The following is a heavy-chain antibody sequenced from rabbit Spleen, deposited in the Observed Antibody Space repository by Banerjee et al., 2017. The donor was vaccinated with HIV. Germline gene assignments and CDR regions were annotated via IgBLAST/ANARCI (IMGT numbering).Heavy chain of an antibody. CDR2: IDTGSSGFT. D-gene: IGHD1-1*01. CDR3: ARDTSSSFSSYGMDL. CDR1: GFTISSSYY. Sequence: QSLEESGGGLVQPEGSLALTCKASGFTISSSYYMCWVRQAPGKGLEWIVCIDTGSSGFTYFASWAKGRFTCSKTSSTTVTLQMTSLTAADTATYFCARDTSSSFSSYGMDLWGPGTLVTVS. J-gene: IGHJ6*01. V-gene: IGHV1S40*01.